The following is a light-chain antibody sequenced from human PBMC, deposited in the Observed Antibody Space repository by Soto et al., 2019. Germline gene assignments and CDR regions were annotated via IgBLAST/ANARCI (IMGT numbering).Light chain of an antibody. J-gene: IGKJ5*01. Sequence: EIVLTRSPGTLSLSPGKRATLSCRSSESLSNNYLAWYKQKPGQAPRLLISGATTRASGIPDRFSGSGSGTDFTLSINRLEPEDFVVYFCQQYGRLPITFGQGTRLEIK. CDR2: GAT. CDR1: ESLSNNY. V-gene: IGKV3-20*01. CDR3: QQYGRLPIT.